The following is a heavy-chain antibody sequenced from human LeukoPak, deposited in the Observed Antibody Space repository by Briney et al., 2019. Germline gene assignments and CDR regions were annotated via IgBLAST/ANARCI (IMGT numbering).Heavy chain of an antibody. Sequence: GGSLRLSCAASGFTFSSYWMDWVRQVPGKGLEWVANIKQDGIEKYFVGSVKGRFAISRDNAKNSLYLQMNSLRVEDTAVYYCAKEGMVRGVPDAFDLWGQGTMVTVSS. D-gene: IGHD3-10*01. J-gene: IGHJ3*01. CDR2: IKQDGIEK. CDR1: GFTFSSYW. V-gene: IGHV3-7*01. CDR3: AKEGMVRGVPDAFDL.